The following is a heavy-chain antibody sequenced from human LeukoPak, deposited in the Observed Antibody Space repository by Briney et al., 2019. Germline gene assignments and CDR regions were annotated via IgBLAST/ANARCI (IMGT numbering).Heavy chain of an antibody. J-gene: IGHJ5*02. V-gene: IGHV4-4*08. CDR2: IYSSGST. Sequence: SETLSLTCTVSGGSINSYYWSWIRQPPGKGLEWIGYIYSSGSTNYNPSLKSRVTISVDTSKNQFSLKLTSVTAADTAVYYCARDLTWWFDPWGQGTLVTVSS. CDR3: ARDLTWWFDP. CDR1: GGSINSYY.